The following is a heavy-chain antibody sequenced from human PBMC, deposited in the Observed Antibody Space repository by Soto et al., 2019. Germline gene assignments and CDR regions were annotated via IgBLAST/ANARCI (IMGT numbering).Heavy chain of an antibody. CDR1: GFAVSNHY. CDR3: ARKAMMDV. CDR2: IRTTGST. V-gene: IGHV3-53*01. Sequence: EVQLVESGGGLVQPGGSLRLSCAASGFAVSNHYMNWVRQAPGKGLEWVSSIRTTGSTYSADSVKGRFTIYRENSKNTVSLEMKSLRVEDTDVYYCARKAMMDVWGQGTTVIVSS. J-gene: IGHJ6*02.